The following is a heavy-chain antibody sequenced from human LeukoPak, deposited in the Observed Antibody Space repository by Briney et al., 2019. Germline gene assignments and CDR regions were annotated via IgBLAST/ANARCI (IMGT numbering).Heavy chain of an antibody. Sequence: GGSLRLSCAASGFTFSSYSMNWVRQAPGKGLGWVSSISSSSSYIYYADSVKGRFTISRDNAKNSLYLQMNSLRAEDTAVYYCARGEQQLVPYYYYGMDVWGQGTTVTVSS. D-gene: IGHD6-13*01. CDR2: ISSSSSYI. J-gene: IGHJ6*02. CDR3: ARGEQQLVPYYYYGMDV. V-gene: IGHV3-21*01. CDR1: GFTFSSYS.